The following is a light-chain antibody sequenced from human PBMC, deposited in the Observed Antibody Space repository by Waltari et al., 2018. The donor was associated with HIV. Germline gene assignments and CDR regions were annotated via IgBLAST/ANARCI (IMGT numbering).Light chain of an antibody. CDR3: QQRINWLS. V-gene: IGKV3-11*01. CDR1: ENISRY. Sequence: EVVLKQSPATLSLSPGERATLSCRASENISRYLAWYQQRPGQAPRLLIYDAVNRAAGIPGRCSGSGSGTDFTLTISSLEPEDFAVYYCQQRINWLSFGGGTKVEIK. CDR2: DAV. J-gene: IGKJ4*01.